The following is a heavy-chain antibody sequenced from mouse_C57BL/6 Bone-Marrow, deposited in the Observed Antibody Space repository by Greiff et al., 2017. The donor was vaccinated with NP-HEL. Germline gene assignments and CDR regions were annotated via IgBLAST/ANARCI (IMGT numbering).Heavy chain of an antibody. V-gene: IGHV1-69*01. CDR2: IDPSDSYT. CDR1: GYTFTSYW. Sequence: QVQLQQPGAELVMPGASVKLSCKASGYTFTSYWMHWVKQRPGQGLEWIGEIDPSDSYTNYNQKFKGKSTLTVDKSSSTAYMQLSSLTSEDSAVYYCARRSYFDYWGQVTTLTVSS. J-gene: IGHJ2*01. CDR3: ARRSYFDY.